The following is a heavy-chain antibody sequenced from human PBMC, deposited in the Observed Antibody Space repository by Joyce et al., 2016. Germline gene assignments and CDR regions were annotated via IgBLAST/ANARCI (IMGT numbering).Heavy chain of an antibody. CDR3: ARDGRLYGSPH. CDR2: ISTFYDNT. CDR1: GYTFRSYG. Sequence: QVQLVQSGAEVKKPGASVKVSCKTSGYTFRSYGISLVRQAPGKGLEWMGWISTFYDNTNYAQKFRGRVTMTTDASTSTAYMELRGLTSDDTAVYYCARDGRLYGSPHWGQGTLVTVSS. J-gene: IGHJ4*02. D-gene: IGHD6-13*01. V-gene: IGHV1-18*04.